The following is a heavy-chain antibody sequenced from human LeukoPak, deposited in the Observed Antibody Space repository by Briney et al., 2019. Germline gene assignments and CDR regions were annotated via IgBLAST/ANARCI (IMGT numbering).Heavy chain of an antibody. CDR3: ARGPAPGNGMDV. Sequence: SETLSLTCAVYGGSFSGYYWSWIRQPPGKGLEWIGEVNHSGSTNYNPSLKSRVTISVDTSKNQFSLKLSSVTAADTAVYYCARGPAPGNGMDVWGQGTTVTVSS. CDR2: VNHSGST. CDR1: GGSFSGYY. D-gene: IGHD6-13*01. J-gene: IGHJ6*02. V-gene: IGHV4-34*01.